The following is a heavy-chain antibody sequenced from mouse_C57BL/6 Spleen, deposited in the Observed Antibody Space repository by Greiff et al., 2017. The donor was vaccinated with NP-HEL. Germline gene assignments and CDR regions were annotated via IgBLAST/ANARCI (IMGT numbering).Heavy chain of an antibody. CDR2: IDPSDSYT. CDR1: GYTFTSYW. CDR3: ARSQTAQAPYYAMDY. J-gene: IGHJ4*01. D-gene: IGHD3-2*02. Sequence: QVQLQQPGAELVMPGASVKLSCKASGYTFTSYWMHWVKQRPGQGLEWIGEIDPSDSYTNYNQKFKGKSTLTVDKSSSTAYMQLSSLTSEDSAVYYCARSQTAQAPYYAMDYWGQGTSVTVSS. V-gene: IGHV1-69*01.